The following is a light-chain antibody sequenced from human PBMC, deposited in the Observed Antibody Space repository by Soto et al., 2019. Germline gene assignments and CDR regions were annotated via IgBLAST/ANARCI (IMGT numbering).Light chain of an antibody. Sequence: EVVLTQSPATLSLSPGERATLSCRASQNVNNYLVWYQQKPGQAPRLLIYDASNRATGIPARFSGSGSGTDFTLTISSLEPEDFAVYYCQQRQHWPPITFGQGTRLEIK. CDR2: DAS. J-gene: IGKJ5*01. V-gene: IGKV3-11*01. CDR1: QNVNNY. CDR3: QQRQHWPPIT.